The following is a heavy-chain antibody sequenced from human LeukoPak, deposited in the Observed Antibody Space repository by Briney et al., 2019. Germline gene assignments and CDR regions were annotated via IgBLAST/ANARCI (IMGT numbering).Heavy chain of an antibody. Sequence: PGGSLRLSCAASGFTFSSYSMNWVRQAPGKGLEWVSSISSSSSYIYYADSVKGRFTISRDNAKNSLYLQMNSLRAEDTAVYYCARDSNWNGFDPWGQEPWSPSPQ. V-gene: IGHV3-21*01. CDR3: ARDSNWNGFDP. CDR2: ISSSSSYI. J-gene: IGHJ5*02. CDR1: GFTFSSYS. D-gene: IGHD1-1*01.